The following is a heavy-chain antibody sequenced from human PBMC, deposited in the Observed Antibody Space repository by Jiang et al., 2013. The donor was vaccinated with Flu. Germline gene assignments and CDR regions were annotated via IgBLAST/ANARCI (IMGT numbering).Heavy chain of an antibody. V-gene: IGHV3-66*02. D-gene: IGHD3-10*02. J-gene: IGHJ3*02. CDR1: TFTVRSNY. Sequence: VQLVESGGGVVQPGGSLRLSCAASTFTVRSNYMSWVRQAPGKGLEWVSVIYSGGNTYYADSVKGRFTISRDSKNTLYLQMNSLRAEDTAVYYCARDDDRGDIGFGFNMWGQGTMVTVSS. CDR3: ARDDDRGDIGFGFNM. CDR2: IYSGGNT.